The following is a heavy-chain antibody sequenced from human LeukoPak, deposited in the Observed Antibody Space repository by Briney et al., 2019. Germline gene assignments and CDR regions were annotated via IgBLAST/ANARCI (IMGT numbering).Heavy chain of an antibody. CDR2: IIPIFGTA. Sequence: ASVKVSCKASGGTFSSYAISWVRQAPGQGLEWMGGIIPIFGTANYAQKFQGRVTITADKSTSTAYMELSSLRSEDTAVYYCARAKLPSYGMDVWGKGTTVTVSS. CDR1: GGTFSSYA. V-gene: IGHV1-69*06. CDR3: ARAKLPSYGMDV. J-gene: IGHJ6*04. D-gene: IGHD5-24*01.